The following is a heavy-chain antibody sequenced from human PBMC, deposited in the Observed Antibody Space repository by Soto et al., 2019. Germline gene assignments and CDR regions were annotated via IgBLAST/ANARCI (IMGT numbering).Heavy chain of an antibody. CDR1: GGSISSSY. CDR3: ARSVVHQWLVHDAFDV. J-gene: IGHJ3*01. V-gene: IGHV4-59*01. Sequence: SETLSLTGTVSGGSISSSYWSWIRQSPGKGLEWIAYIYYSGTTNYNPSLESRVTISIDTSKNQFSLRLTSVTAADTAVYYCARSVVHQWLVHDAFDVWGRGTLVT. D-gene: IGHD6-19*01. CDR2: IYYSGTT.